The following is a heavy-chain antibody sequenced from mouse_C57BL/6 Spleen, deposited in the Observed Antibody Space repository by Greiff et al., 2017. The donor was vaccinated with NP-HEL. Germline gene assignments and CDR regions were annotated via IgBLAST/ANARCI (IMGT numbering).Heavy chain of an antibody. Sequence: VQLQQSGPELVKPGASVKISCKASGYTFTDYYMNWVKQSHGKSLEWIGDINPNNGGTSYNQKFKGKATLTVDKSSSSAYMELRSLTSEDSAVYYIERNVYYGSSPWFAYWGKGTLVTVSA. V-gene: IGHV1-26*01. D-gene: IGHD1-1*01. CDR2: INPNNGGT. J-gene: IGHJ3*01. CDR3: ERNVYYGSSPWFAY. CDR1: GYTFTDYY.